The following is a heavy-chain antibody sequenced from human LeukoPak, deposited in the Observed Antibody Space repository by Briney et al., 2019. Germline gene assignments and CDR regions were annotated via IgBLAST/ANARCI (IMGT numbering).Heavy chain of an antibody. J-gene: IGHJ4*02. D-gene: IGHD3-22*01. Sequence: PSETLSLTSTVSGGSISSSSYYWGWIRQPPGKGLEWIGSIYYSGSTYYNPSLKSRVTISVDTSKNQFSLKLSSVTAADTAVYYCARRSYDSSGYYSHFDYWGQGTLVTVSS. CDR1: GGSISSSSYY. CDR2: IYYSGST. V-gene: IGHV4-39*01. CDR3: ARRSYDSSGYYSHFDY.